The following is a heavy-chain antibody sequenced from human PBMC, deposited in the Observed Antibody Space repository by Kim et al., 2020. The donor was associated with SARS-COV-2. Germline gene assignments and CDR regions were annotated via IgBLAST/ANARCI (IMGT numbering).Heavy chain of an antibody. Sequence: SVKVSCKASGFTFTSSAVQWVRQARGQRLEWIGWIVVGSGNTNYAQKFQERVTITRDMSTSTAYMELSSLRSEDTAVYYCAAGANYDFWSGVSYYYYGMDVWGQGTTVAVS. D-gene: IGHD3-3*01. CDR1: GFTFTSSA. V-gene: IGHV1-58*01. CDR2: IVVGSGNT. CDR3: AAGANYDFWSGVSYYYYGMDV. J-gene: IGHJ6*02.